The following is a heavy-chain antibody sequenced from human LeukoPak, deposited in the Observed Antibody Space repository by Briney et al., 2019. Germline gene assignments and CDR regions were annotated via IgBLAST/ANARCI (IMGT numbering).Heavy chain of an antibody. CDR3: ARARAVAGTVAEDY. CDR1: GYTFTSYD. J-gene: IGHJ4*02. D-gene: IGHD6-19*01. V-gene: IGHV1-18*01. CDR2: ISAYNGNT. Sequence: GASVKVSCKASGYTFTSYDINWVRQATGQGLEWMGWISAYNGNTNYAQKLQGRVTMTTDTSTSTAYMELRSLRSDDTAVYYCARARAVAGTVAEDYWGQGTLVTVSS.